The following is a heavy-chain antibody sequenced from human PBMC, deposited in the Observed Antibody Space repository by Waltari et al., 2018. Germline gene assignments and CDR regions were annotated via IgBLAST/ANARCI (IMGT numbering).Heavy chain of an antibody. CDR1: GYSFTGYS. CDR2: INPNSGGT. CDR3: AREVVLDF. D-gene: IGHD2-15*01. J-gene: IGHJ4*02. Sequence: QVQLVQSGAEVKKPGASVKVSCKASGYSFTGYSMHWVRQAPGQGLEWVGRINPNSGGTDYAQKFQCRVSMTSDTSISTAYMEWNRLTSDDTAVYYCAREVVLDFWGQGTLVTVSS. V-gene: IGHV1-2*06.